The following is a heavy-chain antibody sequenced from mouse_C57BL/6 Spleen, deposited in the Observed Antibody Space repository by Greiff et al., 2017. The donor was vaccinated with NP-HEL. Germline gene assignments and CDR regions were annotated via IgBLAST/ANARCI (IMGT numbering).Heavy chain of an antibody. CDR2: IYPGDGDT. V-gene: IGHV1-80*01. D-gene: IGHD2-4*01. CDR3: ARWGDYAWFAY. CDR1: GYAFSSYW. Sequence: VQLQQSGAELVKPGASVKISCKASGYAFSSYWMNWVKQRPGTGLEWIGQIYPGDGDTNYNGKFKGKATLTADKSSSTAYMQLSSLTSEDSAVYFCARWGDYAWFAYWGQGTLVTVSA. J-gene: IGHJ3*01.